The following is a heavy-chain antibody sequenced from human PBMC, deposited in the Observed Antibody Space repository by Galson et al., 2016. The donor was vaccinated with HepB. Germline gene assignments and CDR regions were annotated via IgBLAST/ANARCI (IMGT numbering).Heavy chain of an antibody. CDR1: GFTFSTFG. D-gene: IGHD3-10*01. CDR2: ISYDGRTK. V-gene: IGHV3-30*18. CDR3: AKDVPLVRGVIDRYFDY. J-gene: IGHJ4*02. Sequence: SLRLSCAASGFTFSTFGMHWVRQAPGKGLEWVAVISYDGRTKFLAESVKGRFTISRDNSKNTLFLQMNSLRAEDTAVYYCAKDVPLVRGVIDRYFDYWGQGALVTISS.